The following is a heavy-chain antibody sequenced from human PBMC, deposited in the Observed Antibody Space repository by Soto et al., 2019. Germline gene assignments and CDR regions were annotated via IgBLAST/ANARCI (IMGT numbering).Heavy chain of an antibody. D-gene: IGHD3-22*01. V-gene: IGHV1-69*13. Sequence: GASVKVSCKASGGTFSSYAISWVRQAPGQGREWMGGIIPIFGTANYAQKFQGRVTITADESTSTAYMELSSLRSEDTAVYYCAAYYYDSSGYYPNFDYWGQGTLVTVSS. CDR2: IIPIFGTA. CDR3: AAYYYDSSGYYPNFDY. J-gene: IGHJ4*02. CDR1: GGTFSSYA.